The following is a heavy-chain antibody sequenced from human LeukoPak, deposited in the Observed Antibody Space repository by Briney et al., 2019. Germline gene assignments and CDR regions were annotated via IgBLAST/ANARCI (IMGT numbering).Heavy chain of an antibody. CDR1: GGTISGSGYY. CDR3: ARQDYDSSGYLDY. CDR2: IYSGGST. D-gene: IGHD3-22*01. J-gene: IGHJ4*02. Sequence: ETLSLTCSVSGGTISGSGYYWGWVRQAPGKGLEWVSVIYSGGSTYYADSVKGRFTISRDNSKNTLYLQMNSLRAEDAAVYYCARQDYDSSGYLDYWGQGTLVTVSS. V-gene: IGHV3-66*02.